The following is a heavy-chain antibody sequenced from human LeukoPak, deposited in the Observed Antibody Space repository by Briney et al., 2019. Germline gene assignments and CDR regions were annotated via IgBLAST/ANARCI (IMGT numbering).Heavy chain of an antibody. CDR1: GYIFTGYY. J-gene: IGHJ1*01. CDR3: ARDRDTAKYFQH. V-gene: IGHV1-2*02. Sequence: ASVKVSCKASGYIFTGYYMHWVRQAPGQGLEWMGWINPNSGGTNYAQKFQGRVTMTRDTSISTAYMELSRLRSDDTAVYYCARDRDTAKYFQHWGQGTLVTVSS. D-gene: IGHD5-18*01. CDR2: INPNSGGT.